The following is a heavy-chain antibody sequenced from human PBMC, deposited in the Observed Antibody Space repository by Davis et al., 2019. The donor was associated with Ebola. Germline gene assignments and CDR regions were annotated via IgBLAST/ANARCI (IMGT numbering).Heavy chain of an antibody. CDR2: ISVRSIT. J-gene: IGHJ5*02. D-gene: IGHD4-17*01. CDR1: GFIFSSYA. Sequence: PRGSLRLSCAASGFIFSSYAMSWVRQAPGKGLEWVSSISVRSITYHADSVKGRSTISRDNSKNTLYLQMNSLRAEDTAVYYCAKVHPPTTVTTGWFDPWGQGTLVTVSS. CDR3: AKVHPPTTVTTGWFDP. V-gene: IGHV3-23*01.